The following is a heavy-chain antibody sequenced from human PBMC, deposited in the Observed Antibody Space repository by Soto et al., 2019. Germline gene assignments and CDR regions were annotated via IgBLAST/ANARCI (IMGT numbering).Heavy chain of an antibody. J-gene: IGHJ6*02. CDR3: ARGAKNIYGMDV. CDR1: GFAFSTYW. Sequence: EVQLVESGGGLVQPGGSLRLSCAASGFAFSTYWMHWVRQAPGKGLLWVSRIKFDGSSTYYAYSVKGHVTISSDAAKNTLYLQMNGLRVDDTAVYYRARGAKNIYGMDVCGQGTTVTVSS. V-gene: IGHV3-74*01. CDR2: IKFDGSST.